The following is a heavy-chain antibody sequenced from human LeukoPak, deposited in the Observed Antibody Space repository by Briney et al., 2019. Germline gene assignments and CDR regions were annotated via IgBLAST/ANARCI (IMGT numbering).Heavy chain of an antibody. CDR3: AELGITMIGGV. D-gene: IGHD3-10*02. J-gene: IGHJ6*04. Sequence: PGGSLRLSCAASGFAFSTYWMNWVRQAPGKGLEWVANIKPDGSEKFYLDSVKGRFTISRDNAKNSLYLQMNSLRAEDTAVYYCAELGITMIGGVWGKGTTVTISS. CDR1: GFAFSTYW. V-gene: IGHV3-7*01. CDR2: IKPDGSEK.